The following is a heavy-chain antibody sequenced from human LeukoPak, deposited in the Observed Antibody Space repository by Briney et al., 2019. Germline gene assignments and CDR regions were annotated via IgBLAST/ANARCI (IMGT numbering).Heavy chain of an antibody. CDR2: IKHDGSVK. V-gene: IGHV3-7*04. CDR3: AGGVSY. CDR1: RFSFSTFW. J-gene: IGHJ4*02. Sequence: PGGALRLSCTASRFSFSTFWMNWVRHAPGKGLEWVANIKHDGSVKYYVASVKGRFTISRAKAMQSLYPQIHSPRAEETAVSYCAGGVSYWGRGTLVTVSS.